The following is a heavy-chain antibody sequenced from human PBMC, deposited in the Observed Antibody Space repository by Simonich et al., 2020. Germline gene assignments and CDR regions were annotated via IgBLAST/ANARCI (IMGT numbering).Heavy chain of an antibody. J-gene: IGHJ3*02. CDR1: GGSFSGYY. CDR2: INHSGRT. V-gene: IGHV4-34*04. CDR3: ARGKGWKNAFDI. D-gene: IGHD1-1*01. Sequence: QVQLQQWGAGLLKPSETLSLTCAVYGGSFSGYYWSWIRQPPGKGLEWIGEINHSGRTNNNPSLKSRGTISVDTSKNQFSLKLSSVTAADTAVYYCARGKGWKNAFDIWGQGTMVTVSS.